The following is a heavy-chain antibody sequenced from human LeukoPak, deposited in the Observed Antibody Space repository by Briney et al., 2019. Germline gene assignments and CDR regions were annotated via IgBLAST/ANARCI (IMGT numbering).Heavy chain of an antibody. CDR2: ISGSGGSA. CDR1: GFTFSSYA. V-gene: IGHV3-23*01. Sequence: RGSLRLPCAASGFTFSSYAMSWVRQAPGKGLEWVSAISGSGGSAYYADSVKGRFTISRDNSKNTLYLQMNSLRAEDTAVYYCAKNGEYQLLYPYYFDYWGQGTLVTVSS. J-gene: IGHJ4*02. D-gene: IGHD2-2*02. CDR3: AKNGEYQLLYPYYFDY.